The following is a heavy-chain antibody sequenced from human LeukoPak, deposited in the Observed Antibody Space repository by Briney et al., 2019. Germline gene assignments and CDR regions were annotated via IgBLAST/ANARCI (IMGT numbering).Heavy chain of an antibody. V-gene: IGHV3-23*01. CDR2: ISDSGGST. D-gene: IGHD3-22*01. J-gene: IGHJ4*02. CDR3: AKVYYYDSSGYNDY. CDR1: GFTFSSYA. Sequence: PGGSLRLSCAASGFTFSSYAMSWVRQAPGKGLEWVSAISDSGGSTYYADSVKGRFTVSRDNSKNTLYLQMNSLRAEDTAVYYCAKVYYYDSSGYNDYWGQGTLVTVSS.